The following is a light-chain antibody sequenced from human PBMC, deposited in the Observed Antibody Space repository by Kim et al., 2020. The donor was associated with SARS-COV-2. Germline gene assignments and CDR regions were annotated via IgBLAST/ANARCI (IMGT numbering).Light chain of an antibody. CDR1: QDIANS. CDR3: QKYNSAPWT. J-gene: IGKJ1*01. V-gene: IGKV1-27*01. CDR2: AAS. Sequence: ASIGDRDTITCRASQDIANSLAWYQQKPGKVPQVLIYAASTLQSGVPSRFSGSRSGTEFTLTIGSLQTEDVATYYCQKYNSAPWTFGPGTKVDIK.